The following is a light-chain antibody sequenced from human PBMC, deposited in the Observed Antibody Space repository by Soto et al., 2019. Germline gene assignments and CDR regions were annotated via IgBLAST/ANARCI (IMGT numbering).Light chain of an antibody. CDR2: AAS. J-gene: IGKJ4*01. Sequence: DIPMTQSPSSLSASVGDRVTITCRASQSISSYLHWYQQKPGKAPKLLIYAASSLQSGVPSRFSGCGSGTDFTLTISTLQPEDFATYYCQRSFSTPLTFGGGTKVEIK. CDR3: QRSFSTPLT. V-gene: IGKV1-39*01. CDR1: QSISSY.